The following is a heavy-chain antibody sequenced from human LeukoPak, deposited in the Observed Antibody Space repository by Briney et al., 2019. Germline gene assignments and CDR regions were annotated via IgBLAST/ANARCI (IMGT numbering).Heavy chain of an antibody. CDR2: IYYSGST. CDR3: AMVVVPAAMIHHNNWFDP. Sequence: PSETLSLTCTVSGGSISSYYWSWIRQPPGKGLEWIGYIYYSGSTNYNPSLKSRVTISVDTSKNQFSLKLSSVTAADTAVYYCAMVVVPAAMIHHNNWFDPWGQGTLVTVSS. D-gene: IGHD2-2*01. CDR1: GGSISSYY. V-gene: IGHV4-59*08. J-gene: IGHJ5*02.